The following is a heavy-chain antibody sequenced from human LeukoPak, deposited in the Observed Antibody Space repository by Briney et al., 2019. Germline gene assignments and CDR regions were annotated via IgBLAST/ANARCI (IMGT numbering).Heavy chain of an antibody. CDR3: ARDRAYCSSTSCPRAFDY. D-gene: IGHD2-2*01. CDR2: IWYDGSNK. Sequence: GRSLRLSCAASGFTFSSYGMHWVRQAPGKGLEWVAVIWYDGSNKYYADSVKGRFTISRDNSKNTLYLQMNSLRAEDTAVYYCARDRAYCSSTSCPRAFDYWRQGTLVTVST. V-gene: IGHV3-33*01. CDR1: GFTFSSYG. J-gene: IGHJ4*02.